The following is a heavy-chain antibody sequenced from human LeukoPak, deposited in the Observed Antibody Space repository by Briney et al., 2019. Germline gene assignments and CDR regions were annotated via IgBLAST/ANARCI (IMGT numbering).Heavy chain of an antibody. CDR1: GGSISDSSYY. Sequence: SETLSLTCTVSGGSISDSSYYWGWIRQPPGKGLEWIGTIFYSGSAYYSPSLKSRVTMFVDTSKNQFSLKLSSVTAADTAVYYCARRGGYYGSGRAYWFDPWGLGTLVTVSS. J-gene: IGHJ5*02. CDR2: IFYSGSA. D-gene: IGHD3-10*01. V-gene: IGHV4-39*01. CDR3: ARRGGYYGSGRAYWFDP.